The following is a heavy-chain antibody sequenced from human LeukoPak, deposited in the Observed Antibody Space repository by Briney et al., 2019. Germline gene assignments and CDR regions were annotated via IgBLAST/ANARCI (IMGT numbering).Heavy chain of an antibody. D-gene: IGHD4-11*01. CDR1: GFTLHMYS. CDR2: ISSGSTTI. V-gene: IGHV3-48*02. CDR3: AITSNYGFVY. Sequence: PGGSLRPSCAVSGFTLHMYSMNWVRQAPGKGLEWISYISSGSTTISYADSVKGRFTISRDNAKNSLYLQMHGLRDEYTAMYHCAITSNYGFVYWRQGTLVTVSS. J-gene: IGHJ4*02.